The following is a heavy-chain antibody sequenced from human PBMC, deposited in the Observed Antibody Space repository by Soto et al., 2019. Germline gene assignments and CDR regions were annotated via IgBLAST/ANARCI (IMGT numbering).Heavy chain of an antibody. CDR1: GFTFSSYG. Sequence: QVQLVESGGGVVQPGRSLRLSCAASGFTFSSYGMHWVRQAPGKGLEWVAVIWYDGSNKYYAVSVKGRFTISRDNSKNTLYLQMNSLRAEDTAVYYCAREYPPDYGDYYYYYYGMDVWGQGTTVTVSS. J-gene: IGHJ6*02. CDR2: IWYDGSNK. D-gene: IGHD4-17*01. V-gene: IGHV3-33*01. CDR3: AREYPPDYGDYYYYYYGMDV.